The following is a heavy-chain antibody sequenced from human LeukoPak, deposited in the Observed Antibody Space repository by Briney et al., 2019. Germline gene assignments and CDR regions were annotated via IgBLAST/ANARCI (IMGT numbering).Heavy chain of an antibody. CDR3: VRGWHPTDGYNTDWFDP. Sequence: SETLSLTCIVSGGSISSGSYYWTWIRQPAGKGLEWIGRIDTSGNTNYNPSLKSRVTISVDTSKNRFSLKLSSMTAADTAVYYCVRGWHPTDGYNTDWFDPWGQGTLVTVSS. V-gene: IGHV4-61*02. J-gene: IGHJ5*02. CDR2: IDTSGNT. D-gene: IGHD5-24*01. CDR1: GGSISSGSYY.